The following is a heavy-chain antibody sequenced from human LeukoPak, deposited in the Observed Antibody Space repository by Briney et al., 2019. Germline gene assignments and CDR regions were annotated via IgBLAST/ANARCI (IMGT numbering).Heavy chain of an antibody. CDR3: AKLGHDILTGYFNTPFDY. V-gene: IGHV3-23*01. CDR2: ISGSGGST. J-gene: IGHJ4*02. D-gene: IGHD3-9*01. Sequence: GGSLRLSCAASGFSMSWVRQAPGKGLEWVSAISGSGGSTYYAGSVKGRFTISRDSSKNTLYLQMNSLRAEDTAVYYCAKLGHDILTGYFNTPFDYWGQGTLVTVSS. CDR1: GFS.